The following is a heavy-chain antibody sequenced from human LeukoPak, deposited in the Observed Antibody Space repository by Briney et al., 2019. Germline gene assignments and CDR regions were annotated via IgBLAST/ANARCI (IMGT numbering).Heavy chain of an antibody. CDR2: IYYSGST. V-gene: IGHV4-59*12. J-gene: IGHJ5*02. D-gene: IGHD3-10*01. CDR3: ARPKRGSYYNKANWFDP. Sequence: PSETLSLTCTVSGGSISSYYWSWIRQPPGKGLEWIGYIYYSGSTNYNPSLKGRVTISVDTSKNQFSLKLSSVTAADTAVYYCARPKRGSYYNKANWFDPWGQGTLVTVSS. CDR1: GGSISSYY.